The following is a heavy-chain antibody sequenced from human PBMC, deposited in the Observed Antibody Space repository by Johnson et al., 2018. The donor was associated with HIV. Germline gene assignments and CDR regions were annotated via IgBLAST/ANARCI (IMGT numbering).Heavy chain of an antibody. CDR3: VRAQFLEWLFFDAFDI. D-gene: IGHD3-3*01. Sequence: VQLVESGGGVVQPGRSLKLSCAASGFTFSSYAMHWVRQAPGKGLAWVAFIRYDGSNKYYADSVKGRFTISRDNAKNSLYLQMNSLRAEDTALYYCVRAQFLEWLFFDAFDIWGQGTVVTVS. J-gene: IGHJ3*02. CDR1: GFTFSSYA. V-gene: IGHV3-30*02. CDR2: IRYDGSNK.